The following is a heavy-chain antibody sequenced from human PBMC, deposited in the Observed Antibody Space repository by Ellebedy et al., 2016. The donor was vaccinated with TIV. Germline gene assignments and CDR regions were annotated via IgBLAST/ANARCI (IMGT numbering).Heavy chain of an antibody. CDR2: ISSSSSYI. V-gene: IGHV3-21*01. J-gene: IGHJ4*02. D-gene: IGHD3-3*01. CDR3: ARGPATVFGVVKPLDY. CDR1: GFIFSSFA. Sequence: GGSLRLSCAASGFIFSSFAMFWVRQAPGKGLEWVSSISSSSSYIYYADSVKGRFTISRDNAKNSLYLQMNSLRAEDTAVYFCARGPATVFGVVKPLDYWGQGTLVTVSS.